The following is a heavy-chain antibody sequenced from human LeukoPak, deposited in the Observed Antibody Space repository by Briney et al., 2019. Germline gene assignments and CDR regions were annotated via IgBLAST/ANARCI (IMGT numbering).Heavy chain of an antibody. J-gene: IGHJ6*02. Sequence: PGGSLRLSCAASGFTFSSYSMNWVRQAPGKGLEWVSSISSSSSYIYYADSVKGRFTISRDNAKNSLYLQMNSLRAEDTAVYYCARDLARALYDYYYGMDVWGQGTTVTVSS. CDR3: ARDLARALYDYYYGMDV. D-gene: IGHD6-6*01. CDR2: ISSSSSYI. V-gene: IGHV3-21*01. CDR1: GFTFSSYS.